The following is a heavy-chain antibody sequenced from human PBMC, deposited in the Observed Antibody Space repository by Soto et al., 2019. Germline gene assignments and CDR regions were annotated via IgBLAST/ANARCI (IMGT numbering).Heavy chain of an antibody. V-gene: IGHV4-34*01. Sequence: SETLSLTCAVYGGSFSGYYWSWIRQPPGKGLEWIGEINHSGSTNYNPSLKSRVTISVDTSKNQFSLKLSSVTAADTAVYYCARGGHGSGSDSKNFDYWGQGTLVTVSS. CDR2: INHSGST. CDR3: ARGGHGSGSDSKNFDY. J-gene: IGHJ4*02. CDR1: GGSFSGYY. D-gene: IGHD3-10*01.